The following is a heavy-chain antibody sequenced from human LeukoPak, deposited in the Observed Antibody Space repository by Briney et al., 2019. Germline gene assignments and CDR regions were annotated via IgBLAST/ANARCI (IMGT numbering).Heavy chain of an antibody. CDR3: AELGITMIGGV. CDR1: GFTFSSYE. V-gene: IGHV3-48*03. D-gene: IGHD3-10*02. CDR2: ISSSGSTI. J-gene: IGHJ6*04. Sequence: GGSLRLSCAASGFTFSSYEMNWVRQAPGKVLEWVSYISSSGSTIYYADSVKGRFTISRDNAKNSLYLQMNSPRAEDTAVYYCAELGITMIGGVWGKGTTVTISS.